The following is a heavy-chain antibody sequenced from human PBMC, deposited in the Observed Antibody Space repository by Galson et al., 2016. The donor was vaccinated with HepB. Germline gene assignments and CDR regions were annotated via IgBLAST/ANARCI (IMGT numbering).Heavy chain of an antibody. CDR3: ARGWAGSGWSV. CDR2: TYYRYKWYN. V-gene: IGHV6-1*01. Sequence: AISGDSVSSDNGAWNWIRQSPSRGLEWLGRTYYRYKWYNDYGVSVKSRITINPDTSKNQVSLRLNSVTPEDTAVYYCARGWAGSGWSVWGKGTTVTVSS. CDR1: GDSVSSDNGA. J-gene: IGHJ6*04. D-gene: IGHD6-19*01.